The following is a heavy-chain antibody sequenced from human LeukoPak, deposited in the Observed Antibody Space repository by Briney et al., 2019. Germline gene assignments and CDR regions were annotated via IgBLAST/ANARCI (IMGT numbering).Heavy chain of an antibody. CDR2: IYSGGST. D-gene: IGHD6-19*01. CDR1: RFTVSSNY. Sequence: PGGSLRLSCAASRFTVSSNYMSWVRQAPGKGLEWVAVIYSGGSTYYADSVKGRFIISRDNSENTLYLQMNSLRAEDTAVYYCARRYITGWHFDYWGQGTLVTVSS. V-gene: IGHV3-66*01. CDR3: ARRYITGWHFDY. J-gene: IGHJ4*02.